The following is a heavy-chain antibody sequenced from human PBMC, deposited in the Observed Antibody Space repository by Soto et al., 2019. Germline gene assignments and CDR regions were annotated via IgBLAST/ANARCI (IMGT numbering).Heavy chain of an antibody. V-gene: IGHV4-59*01. Sequence: SETFSLTCTVSGGSISSYYWSWIRQPPGKGLEWIGYIYYSGSTNYNPSLKSRVTISVDTSKNQFSLKLSSVTAADTAVYYCARAPNGYYSPIDFDYWGQGTLVTVS. CDR1: GGSISSYY. J-gene: IGHJ4*02. D-gene: IGHD3-3*01. CDR3: ARAPNGYYSPIDFDY. CDR2: IYYSGST.